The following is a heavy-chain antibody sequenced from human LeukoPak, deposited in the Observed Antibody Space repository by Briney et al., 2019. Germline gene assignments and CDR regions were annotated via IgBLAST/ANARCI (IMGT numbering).Heavy chain of an antibody. CDR2: IYHSGST. D-gene: IGHD2-2*02. Sequence: SETLSLTCAVSGYSISSGYYWGWIRQPPGKGLERIGSIYHSGSTYYNPSLKSRVTISVDTSKNQFSLKLSSVTAADTAVYYCARETRGYCSSTSCYSYYYMDVWGKGTTVTVSS. J-gene: IGHJ6*03. V-gene: IGHV4-38-2*02. CDR1: GYSISSGYY. CDR3: ARETRGYCSSTSCYSYYYMDV.